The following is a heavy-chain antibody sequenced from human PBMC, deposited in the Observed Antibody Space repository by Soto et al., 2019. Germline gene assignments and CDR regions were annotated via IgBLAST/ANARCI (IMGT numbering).Heavy chain of an antibody. Sequence: PGGSLRLSCAASGFTFSSYAMSWVRQAPGKGLEWVSAISGSGGSTYYADSVKGRFTISRDNSKNTPYLQMNSLRAEDTAVYYCANDIVLMVYAIHDAFDIWGQGTMVTVSS. J-gene: IGHJ3*02. CDR3: ANDIVLMVYAIHDAFDI. CDR2: ISGSGGST. CDR1: GFTFSSYA. V-gene: IGHV3-23*01. D-gene: IGHD2-8*01.